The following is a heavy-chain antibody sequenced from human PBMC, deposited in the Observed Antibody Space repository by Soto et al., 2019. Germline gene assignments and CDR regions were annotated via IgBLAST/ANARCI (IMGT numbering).Heavy chain of an antibody. CDR3: VKFRGRAYHYYYMDV. J-gene: IGHJ6*03. V-gene: IGHV3-23*01. D-gene: IGHD3-16*01. CDR1: GFSFSTYG. Sequence: DVQLLESGGGLAQRGGSLRLSCAASGFSFSTYGMTWVRQAPGKGLEWVSYGGSGGSTYEADSVKGRFTSSKDKSKNTLYLQMNSLRAEDTAVYYCVKFRGRAYHYYYMDVWGNGTTVTVSS. CDR2: YGGSGGST.